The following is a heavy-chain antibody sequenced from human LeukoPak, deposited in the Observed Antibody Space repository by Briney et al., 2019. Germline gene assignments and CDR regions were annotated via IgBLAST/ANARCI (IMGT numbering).Heavy chain of an antibody. V-gene: IGHV3-33*01. CDR2: IWYDGSEK. CDR3: AGDRGTTSSAGYYFDY. Sequence: GGSLRLSCAASGFTFSQFGMHWDRQAPGKGLEWVAIIWYDGSEKFYGDSVKGRFTISRDNSKNTLYLQMNSLRAEDTAVYYCAGDRGTTSSAGYYFDYWGQGTLVTVSS. D-gene: IGHD6-6*01. J-gene: IGHJ4*02. CDR1: GFTFSQFG.